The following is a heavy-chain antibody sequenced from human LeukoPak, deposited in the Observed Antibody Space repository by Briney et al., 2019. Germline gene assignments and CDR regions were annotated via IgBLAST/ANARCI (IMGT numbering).Heavy chain of an antibody. V-gene: IGHV3-53*01. D-gene: IGHD1-26*01. CDR3: ARDGAVGGSYGLDAFDI. CDR2: IYSGGST. CDR1: GFTVSSNY. Sequence: GGSLRLSCAASGFTVSSNYMSWVRQAPGKGLEWVSVIYSGGSTYYADSVKGRFTISRDNSKNTLYLQMNSLRAEDTAVYYCARDGAVGGSYGLDAFDIWGQGTMVTVSS. J-gene: IGHJ3*02.